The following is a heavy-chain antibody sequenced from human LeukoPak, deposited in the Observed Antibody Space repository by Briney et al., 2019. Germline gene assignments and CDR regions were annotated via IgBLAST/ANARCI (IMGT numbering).Heavy chain of an antibody. CDR2: ISAQNGNT. Sequence: ASVKVSCKSSGYMFTSHGIHWLRQAPGQGLEWMGWISAQNGNTNYVQQFLGRVTMTRDTSASAAYMELRSLKSDDTAVYYCARESNGGYGFDYWGQGTLVTVAS. J-gene: IGHJ4*02. CDR1: GYMFTSHG. V-gene: IGHV1-18*01. CDR3: ARESNGGYGFDY. D-gene: IGHD5-12*01.